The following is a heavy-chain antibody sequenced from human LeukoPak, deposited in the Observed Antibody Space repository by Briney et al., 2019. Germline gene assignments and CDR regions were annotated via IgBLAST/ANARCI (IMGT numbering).Heavy chain of an antibody. Sequence: SETLSLTCAVYGGSFSGYYWSWIRQPPGKGLEWIGEINHSGSTNYNPSLKGRVTISVDTSKNQFSLKLSSVTAADTAVYYCVSEPFGSGGWFDPWGQGTLVTVSS. D-gene: IGHD3-3*02. CDR3: VSEPFGSGGWFDP. V-gene: IGHV4-34*01. CDR2: INHSGST. J-gene: IGHJ5*02. CDR1: GGSFSGYY.